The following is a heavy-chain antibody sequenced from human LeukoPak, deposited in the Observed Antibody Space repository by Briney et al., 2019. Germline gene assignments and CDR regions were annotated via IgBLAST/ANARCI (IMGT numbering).Heavy chain of an antibody. CDR2: IIPIFGTA. D-gene: IGHD4-17*01. Sequence: SVKVSCKASGCTFSSYAISWVRQAPGQGLEWMGGIIPIFGTANYAQKFQGGVTITADESTSTVYMELSSLRSEDTAVYFCARGTDYGEYYFDYWGQGTLVTVSS. J-gene: IGHJ4*02. CDR1: GCTFSSYA. CDR3: ARGTDYGEYYFDY. V-gene: IGHV1-69*13.